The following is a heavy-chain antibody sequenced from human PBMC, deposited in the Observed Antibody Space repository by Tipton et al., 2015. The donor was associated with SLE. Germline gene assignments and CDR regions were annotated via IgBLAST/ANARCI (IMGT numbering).Heavy chain of an antibody. CDR2: IVYRDDTT. Sequence: SLRLSCAASGFPFSVYAMTWVRQAPGKGLEWVSIVYRDDTTYCADSVKGRFTISRDNSRDTLYLQMISLRPEDTAVYYCATSPYISNWVRGNIWDQGTMVTVS. CDR3: ATSPYISNWVRGNI. D-gene: IGHD6-13*01. J-gene: IGHJ3*02. CDR1: GFPFSVYA. V-gene: IGHV3-23*03.